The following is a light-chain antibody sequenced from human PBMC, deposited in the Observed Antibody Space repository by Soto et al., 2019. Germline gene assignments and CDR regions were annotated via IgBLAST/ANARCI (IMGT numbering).Light chain of an antibody. CDR2: EVS. CDR1: SSDVGRYNY. J-gene: IGLJ1*01. V-gene: IGLV2-14*01. CDR3: NSYTSSTAYV. Sequence: QSALTQPASVSGSPGQSITISCTGASSDVGRYNYVSWYQLHPGKAPKLIIYEVSNRPSGVSNRFSGSKSGNTASLTISGLRAEDEADYYCNSYTSSTAYVFGTATKLTV.